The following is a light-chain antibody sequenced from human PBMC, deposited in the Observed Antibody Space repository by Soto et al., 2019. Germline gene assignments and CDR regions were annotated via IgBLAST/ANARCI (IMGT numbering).Light chain of an antibody. CDR2: ATS. J-gene: IGKJ1*01. Sequence: DIQMTQSPSSLSACVGDRVTITCRASQGIGGDAGWYQQRPGKPPKRLLYATSTLQSGIPSRFSGGGFGTEFTLTISSLQPEDFATYYCVQHNSYPRTFGQGTRVEMK. CDR3: VQHNSYPRT. V-gene: IGKV1-17*01. CDR1: QGIGGD.